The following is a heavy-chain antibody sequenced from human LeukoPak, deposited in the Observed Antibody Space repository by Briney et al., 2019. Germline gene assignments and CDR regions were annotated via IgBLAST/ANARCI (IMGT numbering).Heavy chain of an antibody. CDR3: ARGAEYYYDSSGYLY. V-gene: IGHV1-18*01. Sequence: ASVKVSCKASGYTFTSYGISWVRQAPGQGLEWMGWISAYNGNTNYAQKLQGRVTMTTDTSTSTAYMELRSLRSDDTAVYYCARGAEYYYDSSGYLYWGQGTLVTVSS. D-gene: IGHD3-22*01. CDR1: GYTFTSYG. CDR2: ISAYNGNT. J-gene: IGHJ4*02.